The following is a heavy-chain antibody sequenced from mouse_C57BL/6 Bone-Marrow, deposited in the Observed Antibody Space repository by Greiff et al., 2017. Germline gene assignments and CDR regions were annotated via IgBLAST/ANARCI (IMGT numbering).Heavy chain of an antibody. Sequence: EVQLQQSGPELVKPGASVKIPCKASGYTLTDYNMDWVKQSHGKSLEWIGDINPNNGGTIYNQKFKGKATLTVDKSSSTAYMELRSLTSEDTAVYYCARGGDDYDGGYFDVWGTGTTVTVSS. D-gene: IGHD2-4*01. J-gene: IGHJ1*03. V-gene: IGHV1-18*01. CDR2: INPNNGGT. CDR1: GYTLTDYN. CDR3: ARGGDDYDGGYFDV.